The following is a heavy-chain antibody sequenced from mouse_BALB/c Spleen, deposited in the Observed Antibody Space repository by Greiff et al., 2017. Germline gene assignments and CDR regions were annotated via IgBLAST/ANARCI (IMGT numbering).Heavy chain of an antibody. CDR3: ARPQTARATAMDY. J-gene: IGHJ4*01. V-gene: IGHV5-12-2*01. CDR1: GFTFSSYT. D-gene: IGHD3-2*01. Sequence: EVQGVESGGGLVQPGGSLKLSCAASGFTFSSYTMSWVRQTPEKRLEWVAYISTGGGSTYYPDTVKGRFTISIDNAKNTLYLQMSSLKSEDTAMYYCARPQTARATAMDYWGQGTSVTVSS. CDR2: ISTGGGST.